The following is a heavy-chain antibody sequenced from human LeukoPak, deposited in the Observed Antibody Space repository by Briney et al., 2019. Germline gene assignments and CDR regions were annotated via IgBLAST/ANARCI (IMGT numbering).Heavy chain of an antibody. CDR3: ARAPYYYDSHDY. J-gene: IGHJ4*02. Sequence: GGSLRLSCAASGFSFSSYSMNWVRQAPGKGLEWVSSISSSSSYIYYADSVKGRFTISRDNAKNSLYLQMNSLRAEDTAVYYCARAPYYYDSHDYWGQGTLVTVSS. CDR1: GFSFSSYS. CDR2: ISSSSSYI. D-gene: IGHD3-22*01. V-gene: IGHV3-21*01.